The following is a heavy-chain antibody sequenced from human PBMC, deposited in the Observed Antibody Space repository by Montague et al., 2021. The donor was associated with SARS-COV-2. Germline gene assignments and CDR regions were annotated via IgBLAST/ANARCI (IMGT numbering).Heavy chain of an antibody. V-gene: IGHV4-39*01. CDR1: GGSISSSSYY. CDR3: ARQENSSGWFKPDAFDI. J-gene: IGHJ3*02. CDR2: IYYGGST. D-gene: IGHD6-19*01. Sequence: SETLSLTCTVSGGSISSSSYYWGWIRQPPGKGLEWIGSIYYGGSTYYNPSLKSRVTISVDTSKNQFSLKLSFVTAADTAVYYCARQENSSGWFKPDAFDIWGQGTMVTVSS.